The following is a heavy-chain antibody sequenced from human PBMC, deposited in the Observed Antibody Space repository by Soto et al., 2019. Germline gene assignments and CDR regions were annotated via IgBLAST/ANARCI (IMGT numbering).Heavy chain of an antibody. V-gene: IGHV3-7*01. CDR2: ISPEGSEK. J-gene: IGHJ4*02. Sequence: GGSLRLSCAASGFTFSSFWMDWVRQAPGKGLEWVANISPEGSEKRYVDSVKGRFTISRDNTKNSLYLQMSSLTAEDSALYYCSRSLDSWGQGTRVTVSS. CDR3: SRSLDS. CDR1: GFTFSSFW.